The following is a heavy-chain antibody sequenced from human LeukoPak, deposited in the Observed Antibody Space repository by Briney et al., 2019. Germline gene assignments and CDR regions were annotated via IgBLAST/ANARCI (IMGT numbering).Heavy chain of an antibody. CDR1: GCTFSSYA. CDR2: ISYDGGNK. J-gene: IGHJ4*02. CDR3: ARDHISFDY. Sequence: GGSLRLSCAASGCTFSSYAMHWVRQAPGKGLEWVAVISYDGGNKYYADSVKGRFTISRDNSKNTLYLQMNSLRAEDTAVYYCARDHISFDYWGQGTLVTVSS. V-gene: IGHV3-30*04. D-gene: IGHD2-21*01.